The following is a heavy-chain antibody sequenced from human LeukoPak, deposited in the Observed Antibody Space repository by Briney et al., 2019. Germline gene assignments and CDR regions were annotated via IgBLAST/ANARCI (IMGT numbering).Heavy chain of an antibody. D-gene: IGHD3-3*01. J-gene: IGHJ5*02. CDR1: GFTFSSYS. CDR3: ARSLLNYDFWSGINWFDP. CDR2: ISSSSSYI. Sequence: GGSLRLSCAASGFTFSSYSMTWVRQAPGKGLEWVSSISSSSSYIYYADSVKGRFTISRDNAKNSLYLQMNSLRAEDTAVYYCARSLLNYDFWSGINWFDPWGQGTLVTVSS. V-gene: IGHV3-21*01.